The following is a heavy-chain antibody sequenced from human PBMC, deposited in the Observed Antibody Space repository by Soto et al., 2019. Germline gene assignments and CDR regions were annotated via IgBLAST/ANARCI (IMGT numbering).Heavy chain of an antibody. V-gene: IGHV5-51*01. CDR3: ARRLSTGWFFDF. Sequence: PXESLKLSWKCSGNSFTSYWIGLVLQMPGKGLEWMGIIYPGDSDTRYSPSFQGQVAFSADKSISTAYLQWSGLKASDTAIYYCARRLSTGWFFDFWGQGTLVTVSS. D-gene: IGHD6-19*01. CDR1: GNSFTSYW. CDR2: IYPGDSDT. J-gene: IGHJ4*02.